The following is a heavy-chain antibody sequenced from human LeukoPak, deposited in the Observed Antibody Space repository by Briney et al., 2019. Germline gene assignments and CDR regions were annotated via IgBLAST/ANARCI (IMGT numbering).Heavy chain of an antibody. J-gene: IGHJ6*02. Sequence: ASVKVSCKASGYTFTSYDINWVRQATGQGLEWMGWMNPNSGNTGYAQKFQGRVTMTRNTSMSTAYMELSSLRSEDTAVYYCATLRFLEWLLDGMDVWGQGTTVTVSS. D-gene: IGHD3-3*01. CDR3: ATLRFLEWLLDGMDV. CDR2: MNPNSGNT. V-gene: IGHV1-8*01. CDR1: GYTFTSYD.